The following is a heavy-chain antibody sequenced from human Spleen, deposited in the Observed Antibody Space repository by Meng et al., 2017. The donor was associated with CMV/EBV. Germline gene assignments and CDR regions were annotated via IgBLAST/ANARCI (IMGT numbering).Heavy chain of an antibody. CDR3: ASTWSGYDFWSGYHDWFDP. J-gene: IGHJ5*02. CDR2: IYYSGST. D-gene: IGHD3-3*01. CDR1: GGSVSSGSYY. V-gene: IGHV4-61*01. Sequence: GSLRLSCTVSGGSVSSGSYYWSWIRQPPGKGLEWIGYIYYSGSTNYNPSLKSRVTISVDTSKNQFSLKLSSVTAADTAVYYCASTWSGYDFWSGYHDWFDPWGQGTLVTVSS.